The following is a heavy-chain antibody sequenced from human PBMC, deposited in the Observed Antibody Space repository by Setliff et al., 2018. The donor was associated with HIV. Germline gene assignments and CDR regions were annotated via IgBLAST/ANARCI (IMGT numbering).Heavy chain of an antibody. CDR1: GGTFSDSA. D-gene: IGHD5-12*01. CDR3: AKEVATTYYYRYMDV. Sequence: GASVKVSCKASGGTFSDSAINWVRQAPGQGLEWMGRIIPVFGTANYAPKFPDRVTITADKSTSTAYLELSSPRSDDTAVYYCAKEVATTYYYRYMDVWGTG. J-gene: IGHJ6*03. V-gene: IGHV1-69*06. CDR2: IIPVFGTA.